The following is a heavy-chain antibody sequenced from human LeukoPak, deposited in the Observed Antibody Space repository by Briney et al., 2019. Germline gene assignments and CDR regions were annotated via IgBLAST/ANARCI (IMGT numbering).Heavy chain of an antibody. CDR3: ARGAYYYDSSSPLHDY. CDR2: INWNGGST. Sequence: GGSLRLSCAASGFTFDDYGMSWVRQAPGKGLEWVSGINWNGGSTGYADSVKGRFTISRDNAKNSLYLQMNSLRAEDTALYYCARGAYYYDSSSPLHDYWGQGTLVTVSS. J-gene: IGHJ4*02. D-gene: IGHD3-22*01. V-gene: IGHV3-20*04. CDR1: GFTFDDYG.